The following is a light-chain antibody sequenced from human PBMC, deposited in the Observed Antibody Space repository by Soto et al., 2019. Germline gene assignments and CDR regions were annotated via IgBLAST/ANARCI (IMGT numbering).Light chain of an antibody. J-gene: IGKJ2*01. CDR1: QGIINY. CDR2: AAS. Sequence: DIQMTRSPSSVSASVGDRVTITCRASQGIINYLAWYKHKPGNAPKLLIYAASSLRSGVPSRFSGSASGTDFTLTIGSLQPEDLATYFCHQSYIMPQTCGQGTKVDIK. V-gene: IGKV1-39*01. CDR3: HQSYIMPQT.